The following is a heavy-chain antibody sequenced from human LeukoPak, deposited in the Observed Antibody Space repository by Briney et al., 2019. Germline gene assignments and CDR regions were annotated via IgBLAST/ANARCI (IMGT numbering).Heavy chain of an antibody. CDR2: ISSSSSSI. Sequence: GRSLRLSCAASGFTFSSYGMHWVRQAPGKGLEWVSSISSSSSSIYYADSVKGRFTISRDNAKNSLYLQMNSLRAEDTAVYYCARDSSGGDYWGQGTLVTVSS. J-gene: IGHJ4*02. V-gene: IGHV3-21*01. CDR3: ARDSSGGDY. CDR1: GFTFSSYG.